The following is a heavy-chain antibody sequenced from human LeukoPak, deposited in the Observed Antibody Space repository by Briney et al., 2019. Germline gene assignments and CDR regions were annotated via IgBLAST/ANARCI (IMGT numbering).Heavy chain of an antibody. CDR2: MSYDGSNK. J-gene: IGHJ4*02. CDR3: ARDLSYYDILTGFDY. V-gene: IGHV3-30-3*01. Sequence: GGSLRLPCAASGFTFSSYSMHWVRQAPGKGLEWVAVMSYDGSNKFYADSVKGRFTISRDNSKNTLYLQMNSLRAEDTAVYYCARDLSYYDILTGFDYWGQGTLVTVSS. CDR1: GFTFSSYS. D-gene: IGHD3-9*01.